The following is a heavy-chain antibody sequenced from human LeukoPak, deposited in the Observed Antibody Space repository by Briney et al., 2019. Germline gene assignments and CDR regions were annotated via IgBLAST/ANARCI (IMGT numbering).Heavy chain of an antibody. V-gene: IGHV1-2*06. CDR2: INPNSGGT. CDR3: GRDRGTGDYYIDS. J-gene: IGHJ4*02. CDR1: GYTFTAYY. D-gene: IGHD7-27*01. Sequence: ASVKVSCKASGYTFTAYYIHWVRQAPGQGLEWMGRINPNSGGTNYAQNFQGRVTMTRDTSISTAYMELSRLRSDDTAMYYCGRDRGTGDYYIDSWGQGTLVTVSP.